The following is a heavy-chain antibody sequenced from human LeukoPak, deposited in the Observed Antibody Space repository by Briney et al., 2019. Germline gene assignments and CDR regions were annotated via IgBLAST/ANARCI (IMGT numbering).Heavy chain of an antibody. CDR1: GYNFASYW. CDR3: AREYYYANGGNPFDA. Sequence: GESLKISCKISGYNFASYWIAWVRQLPGRGLEWMGVIFPGDSDTRYSPSFQGHVTFSVDKSISTAYLQWSSLKASDTAMYFCAREYYYANGGNPFDAWGQGTLVTVSS. V-gene: IGHV5-51*01. CDR2: IFPGDSDT. D-gene: IGHD3-22*01. J-gene: IGHJ5*02.